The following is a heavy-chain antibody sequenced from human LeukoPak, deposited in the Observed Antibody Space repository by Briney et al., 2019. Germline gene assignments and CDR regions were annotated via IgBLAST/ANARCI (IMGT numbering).Heavy chain of an antibody. CDR1: GGTFISYA. D-gene: IGHD2-21*02. CDR2: IIPIFGTA. V-gene: IGHV1-69*13. CDR3: ARVCGGDCYLGRGAFDI. J-gene: IGHJ4*02. Sequence: SVKVSCKASGGTFISYAISWVRQAPGQGLEWMRGIIPIFGTANYAQKFQGRVTITADESTSTAYMELSSLRSEDTAVYYCARVCGGDCYLGRGAFDIWGRGTPVTVSS.